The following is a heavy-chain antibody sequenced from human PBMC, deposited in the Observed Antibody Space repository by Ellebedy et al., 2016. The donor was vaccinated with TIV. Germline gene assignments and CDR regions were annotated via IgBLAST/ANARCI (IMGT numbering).Heavy chain of an antibody. D-gene: IGHD3-9*01. J-gene: IGHJ3*02. CDR1: GYSFTSYW. CDR3: ARGYYDILTGRPKGDAFDI. Sequence: GESLKISCKGSGYSFTSYWIGWVRQMPGKGLEWMGIIYPGDSDTRYSPSFQGQVTISADKSISTAYLQWSSLKASDTAMYYCARGYYDILTGRPKGDAFDIWGQGTMVTVSS. V-gene: IGHV5-51*01. CDR2: IYPGDSDT.